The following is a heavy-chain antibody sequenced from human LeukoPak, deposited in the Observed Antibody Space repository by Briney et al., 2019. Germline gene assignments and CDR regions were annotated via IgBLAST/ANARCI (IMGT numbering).Heavy chain of an antibody. CDR2: ISYDGSNK. D-gene: IGHD5-18*01. V-gene: IGHV3-30*01. J-gene: IGHJ4*02. Sequence: GGSLRLSCAASGFTFSSYAMHWVRQAPGKGLEWVAVISYDGSNKYSADSVKGRFTISRDDSKNTLYLQMKSLRAEDTAVYYCARDREPDSYGYVVDYWGQGTLVTVSS. CDR1: GFTFSSYA. CDR3: ARDREPDSYGYVVDY.